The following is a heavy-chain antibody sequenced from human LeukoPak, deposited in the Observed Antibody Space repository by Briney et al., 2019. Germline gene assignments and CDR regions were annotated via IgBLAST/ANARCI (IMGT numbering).Heavy chain of an antibody. J-gene: IGHJ4*02. CDR3: ASQSPGGYYDSSGIDY. CDR1: GGTFSSYA. V-gene: IGHV1-69*13. Sequence: GASMKVSCKASGGTFSSYAISWVRQAPGQGLEWMGGIIPIFGTANYAQKFQGRVTITADESTSTAYMELSSLRSEDTAVYYCASQSPGGYYDSSGIDYWGQGTLVTVSS. CDR2: IIPIFGTA. D-gene: IGHD3-22*01.